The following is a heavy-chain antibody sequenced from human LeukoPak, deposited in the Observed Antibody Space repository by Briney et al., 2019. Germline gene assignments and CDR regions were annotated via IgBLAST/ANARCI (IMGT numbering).Heavy chain of an antibody. CDR3: ARDDRLAMVRGVIFLGY. D-gene: IGHD3-10*01. Sequence: PGGSLRLSCAASGFTFSSYSMNWVRQAPGKGLEWVSYISSSSSTIYYADSVKGRFTISRDKAKNSLYLQMNSLRAEDTAVYYCARDDRLAMVRGVIFLGYWGQGTLVTVSS. V-gene: IGHV3-48*01. J-gene: IGHJ4*02. CDR2: ISSSSSTI. CDR1: GFTFSSYS.